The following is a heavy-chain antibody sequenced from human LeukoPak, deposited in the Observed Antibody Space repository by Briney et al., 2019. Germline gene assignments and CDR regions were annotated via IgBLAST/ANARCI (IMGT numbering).Heavy chain of an antibody. CDR3: ARADLSHPHMDY. D-gene: IGHD3-3*01. Sequence: GASVKVSCKASGGTFSSYAISCERQATGQGLEWMGGIIPIFGTANYAQKFQGRVTITADESTSTAYMELSSLRSEDPAVYYCARADLSHPHMDYWGQGTLVTVSS. V-gene: IGHV1-69*13. CDR2: IIPIFGTA. CDR1: GGTFSSYA. J-gene: IGHJ4*02.